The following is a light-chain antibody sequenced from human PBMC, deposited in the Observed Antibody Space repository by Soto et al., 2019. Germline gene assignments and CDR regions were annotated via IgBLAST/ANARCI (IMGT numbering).Light chain of an antibody. CDR1: QSVSSF. Sequence: EIVLTQSPATLSLSPGERATLSCRASQSVSSFLAWYQQRPGQAPRLLIYDASNRATGIPARFSGSGSETEFSLTISSVEPEDSAVYYCQQRSDWRPITFGQGTRLEIK. CDR2: DAS. CDR3: QQRSDWRPIT. V-gene: IGKV3-11*01. J-gene: IGKJ5*01.